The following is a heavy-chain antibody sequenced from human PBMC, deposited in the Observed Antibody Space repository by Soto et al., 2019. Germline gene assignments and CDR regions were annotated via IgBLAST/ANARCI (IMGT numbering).Heavy chain of an antibody. Sequence: GSVKGSFKASGYPFTGYDVNLVRQATGHGLEWMRRMNPNSGNTGYAQKLQVRVTMTRNTSISTAYMELSSLRSEDTAAYYCARGKLPTIPIFGVVTRRRYGMDVWVQGTTVTVSS. CDR2: MNPNSGNT. J-gene: IGHJ6*01. CDR1: GYPFTGYD. CDR3: ARGKLPTIPIFGVVTRRRYGMDV. D-gene: IGHD3-3*01. V-gene: IGHV1-8*01.